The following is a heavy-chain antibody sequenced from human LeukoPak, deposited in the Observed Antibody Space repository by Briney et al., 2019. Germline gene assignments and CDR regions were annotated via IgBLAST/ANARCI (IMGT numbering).Heavy chain of an antibody. V-gene: IGHV1-45*02. CDR1: GYTFIYRY. CDR3: AVSGYDYAGFDY. Sequence: GASVKVSCKASGYTFIYRYLHWVRQAPGQALEWMGWITPFNGNTNYAQKFQDRVTITRDRSMSTAYMELSSLRSEDTAMYYCAVSGYDYAGFDYWGQGTLVTVSS. J-gene: IGHJ4*02. CDR2: ITPFNGNT. D-gene: IGHD5-12*01.